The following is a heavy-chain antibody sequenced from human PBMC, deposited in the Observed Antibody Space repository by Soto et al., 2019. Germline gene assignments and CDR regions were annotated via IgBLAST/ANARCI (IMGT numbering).Heavy chain of an antibody. CDR1: GYTFTSYG. V-gene: IGHV1-18*04. J-gene: IGHJ5*02. CDR2: ISAYNGNT. Sequence: APVKVSCKASGYTFTSYGISWVRQAPGQGLEWMGWISAYNGNTNYAQKLQGRVTMTTDTSTSTAYMELRSLRSDDTAVYYCARDSSSWYQAPPGVDWFDPWGQGTLVTVSS. D-gene: IGHD6-13*01. CDR3: ARDSSSWYQAPPGVDWFDP.